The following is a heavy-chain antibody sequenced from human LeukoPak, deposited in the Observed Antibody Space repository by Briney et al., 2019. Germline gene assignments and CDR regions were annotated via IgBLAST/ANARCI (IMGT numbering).Heavy chain of an antibody. D-gene: IGHD3-22*01. V-gene: IGHV4-59*01. CDR2: IYYSGST. J-gene: IGHJ4*02. Sequence: SETLSLTCTVSGGSISSYYWSWIRQPPGKGLEWIGYIYYSGSTNYNPSLKSRVTISVDTSKNQFSLKLSSVTAADTAVYYCARVNFPYYYDSSGYYYFDYWSQGTLVTVSS. CDR3: ARVNFPYYYDSSGYYYFDY. CDR1: GGSISSYY.